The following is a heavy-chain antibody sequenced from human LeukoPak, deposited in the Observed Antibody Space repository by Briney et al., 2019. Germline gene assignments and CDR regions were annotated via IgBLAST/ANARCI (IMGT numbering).Heavy chain of an antibody. Sequence: GGSLRLSCAASGFTFSSYRMHWVRQAPGKGPVWVSRINNDGSGTTYADSVKGRFTISRDDAKNTLYLQMNSLRAEDTAVYYCARDYSGSYFDYWGQGTLVTVSS. CDR2: INNDGSGT. J-gene: IGHJ4*02. CDR3: ARDYSGSYFDY. CDR1: GFTFSSYR. V-gene: IGHV3-74*01. D-gene: IGHD1-26*01.